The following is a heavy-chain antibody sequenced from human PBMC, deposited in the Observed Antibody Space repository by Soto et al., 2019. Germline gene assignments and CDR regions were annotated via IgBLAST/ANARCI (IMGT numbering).Heavy chain of an antibody. Sequence: GGSLRLSCAASGFTFSSYSMNWVRQAPGKGLEWVSVIRCGGNNTYYADSVKGRFTISRDNSRNTLYLQMNSLRAGDSAKYYCAKEGTSGLYYFDSWGPGTLVTVSS. D-gene: IGHD6-19*01. CDR1: GFTFSSYS. CDR3: AKEGTSGLYYFDS. V-gene: IGHV3-23*01. CDR2: IRCGGNNT. J-gene: IGHJ4*02.